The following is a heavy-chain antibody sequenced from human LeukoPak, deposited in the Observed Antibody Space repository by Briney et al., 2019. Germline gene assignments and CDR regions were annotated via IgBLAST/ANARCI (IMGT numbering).Heavy chain of an antibody. D-gene: IGHD2-2*01. CDR2: IASDGSST. CDR3: ARGSVVPAAIGGYYFDY. V-gene: IGHV3-74*01. CDR1: GFTFSSYW. Sequence: GGSLRLSCAASGFTFSSYWMNWVRQAPGKGLVWVSRIASDGSSTTYADSVKGRFSISRDNAKNTLYLQMNSLRVEDTAVYYCARGSVVPAAIGGYYFDYWGQGTLVTVSS. J-gene: IGHJ4*02.